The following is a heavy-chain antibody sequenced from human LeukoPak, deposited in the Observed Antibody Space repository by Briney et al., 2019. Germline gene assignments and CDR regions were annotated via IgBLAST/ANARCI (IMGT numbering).Heavy chain of an antibody. J-gene: IGHJ6*03. D-gene: IGHD2-15*01. V-gene: IGHV4-4*02. CDR2: IHYSGST. CDR3: ARTTEGYCRGRSCYSYYYYMDV. CDR1: GGSISSSNW. Sequence: PSETLSLTCAVSGGSISSSNWWSWVRQPPGKGLEWIGYIHYSGSTNYNPSLKSRVTISVDTSKNQFSLKLSSVTAADTAVYYCARTTEGYCRGRSCYSYYYYMDVWGKGTTVTVSS.